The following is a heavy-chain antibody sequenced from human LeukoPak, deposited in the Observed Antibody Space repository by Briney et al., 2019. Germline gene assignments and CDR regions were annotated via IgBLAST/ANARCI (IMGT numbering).Heavy chain of an antibody. CDR3: ARMVSSPFGFDP. CDR1: GGSISSYY. Sequence: SETLSLTCTVSGGSISSYYWSWIRQPPGKGLEWIGYIYTSGSTNYNPSLKSRVTISVETSKNQFSLKLSSVTAADTAVYYCARMVSSPFGFDPWGQGTLVTVSS. J-gene: IGHJ5*02. D-gene: IGHD3-10*01. V-gene: IGHV4-4*09. CDR2: IYTSGST.